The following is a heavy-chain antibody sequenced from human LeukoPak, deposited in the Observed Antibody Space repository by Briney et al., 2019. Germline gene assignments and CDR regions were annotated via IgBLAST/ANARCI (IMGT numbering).Heavy chain of an antibody. CDR3: AKDLLSGWYGYDAFDI. D-gene: IGHD6-19*01. V-gene: IGHV3-7*03. CDR1: GFTFSNYW. Sequence: PGGSLRLSYAASGFTFSNYWMTWVRQAPGKGLEWVANIKQDGSEKYYVDSVKGRLTISRDNAKNSLYLQMNSLRAEDTAVYYCAKDLLSGWYGYDAFDIWGQGTMVTVSS. CDR2: IKQDGSEK. J-gene: IGHJ3*02.